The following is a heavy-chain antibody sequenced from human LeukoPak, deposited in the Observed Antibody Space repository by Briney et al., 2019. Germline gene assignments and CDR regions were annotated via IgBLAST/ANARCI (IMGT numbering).Heavy chain of an antibody. Sequence: ASVKVSCEASGYTFTSYYMHWVRQAPGQGLEWMGIINPSGGSTSYAQKFQGRVTMTRDTSTSTVYMELSSLRSEDTAVYYCARGGRYFDWLLFPVDYWGQGTLVTVSS. CDR2: INPSGGST. CDR1: GYTFTSYY. V-gene: IGHV1-46*01. CDR3: ARGGRYFDWLLFPVDY. D-gene: IGHD3-9*01. J-gene: IGHJ4*02.